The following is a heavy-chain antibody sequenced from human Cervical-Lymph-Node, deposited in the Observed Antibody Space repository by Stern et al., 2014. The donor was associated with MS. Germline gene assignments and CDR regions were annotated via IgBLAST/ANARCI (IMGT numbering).Heavy chain of an antibody. CDR1: GGSISSSSYY. D-gene: IGHD6-19*01. CDR2: IYYSGST. Sequence: QLQLQESGPGLVKPSETLSLTCTVSGGSISSSSYYWGWIRQPPGKGLEWIGSIYYSGSTYYNPSLKSRVTIAVDTPKTQFSLKLGCVTAADTAVYYCARQYPSGWVSRDYFDYWGQGTLVTVSS. V-gene: IGHV4-39*01. CDR3: ARQYPSGWVSRDYFDY. J-gene: IGHJ4*02.